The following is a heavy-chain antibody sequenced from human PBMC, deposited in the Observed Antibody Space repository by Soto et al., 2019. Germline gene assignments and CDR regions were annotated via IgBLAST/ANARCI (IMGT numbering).Heavy chain of an antibody. V-gene: IGHV3-66*01. CDR3: AREVVVTPPYYFDY. D-gene: IGHD2-21*01. CDR1: GFTVSSNY. J-gene: IGHJ4*02. Sequence: PGGSLRLSCAASGFTVSSNYMSWVRQAPGKGLEWVSVIYSGGSTYYADSVKGRFTISRDNSKNTLYLQMNSLRAEDTAVYYCAREVVVTPPYYFDYWGQGTLVTVSS. CDR2: IYSGGST.